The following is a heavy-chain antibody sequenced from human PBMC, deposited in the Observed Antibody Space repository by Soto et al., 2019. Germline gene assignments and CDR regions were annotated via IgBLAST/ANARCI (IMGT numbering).Heavy chain of an antibody. J-gene: IGHJ6*02. CDR2: IYTSGST. Sequence: PSETLSLTCTVSGGSLSTYYWSWIRQPPGKGLEWIGRIYTSGSTNYNPSLKSRVTMSVDTSKNQFSLKLSSVTAADTAVYYCARDGAVAGTTHYYYGMDVWGQGTTVT. D-gene: IGHD6-19*01. CDR3: ARDGAVAGTTHYYYGMDV. V-gene: IGHV4-4*07. CDR1: GGSLSTYY.